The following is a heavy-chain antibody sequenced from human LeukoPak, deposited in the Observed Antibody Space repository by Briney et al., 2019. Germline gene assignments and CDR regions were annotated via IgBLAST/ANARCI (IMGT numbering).Heavy chain of an antibody. D-gene: IGHD4-11*01. J-gene: IGHJ4*02. Sequence: SETLSLTCTVSGDSITSSGYYWVWIRQPPGKGLEWLGSVYYTGSTYYNPSLTSRVTISVDMSKNQFTLKLRSVSAADTAVYYCARPRTFHLQSAFDYWGQGTLVTVSS. V-gene: IGHV4-39*01. CDR3: ARPRTFHLQSAFDY. CDR2: VYYTGST. CDR1: GDSITSSGYY.